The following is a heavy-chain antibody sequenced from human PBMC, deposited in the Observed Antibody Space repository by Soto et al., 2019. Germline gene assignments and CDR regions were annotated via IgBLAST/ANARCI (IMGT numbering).Heavy chain of an antibody. Sequence: EVQLVESGGGLVQPGRSLRLSCAASGFTFDDYAMHWVRQAPGKGLEWVSGISWNSATIGYADSVKGRFTVSRDNVKNSLYLQMNSLRTEDTALYYCAKTLKVEGYYYYGLDAWGQGTTVTVSS. V-gene: IGHV3-9*01. CDR2: ISWNSATI. CDR1: GFTFDDYA. CDR3: AKTLKVEGYYYYGLDA. J-gene: IGHJ6*02. D-gene: IGHD1-26*01.